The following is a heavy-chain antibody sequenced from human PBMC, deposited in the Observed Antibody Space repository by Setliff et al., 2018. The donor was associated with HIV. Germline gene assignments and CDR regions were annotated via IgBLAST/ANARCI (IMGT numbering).Heavy chain of an antibody. J-gene: IGHJ5*02. CDR3: AKDQDIVVVTAIANWFDP. D-gene: IGHD2-21*02. CDR1: GFTFSSYA. V-gene: IGHV3-23*01. CDR2: ISGSGGST. Sequence: GGSLRLSCAASGFTFSSYAMSWVRQAPGKGLEWVSAISGSGGSTYYADSVKGRFTISRDNSKNTLYLQMNSLRAEDTAVYYCAKDQDIVVVTAIANWFDPWGQGTLVTVSS.